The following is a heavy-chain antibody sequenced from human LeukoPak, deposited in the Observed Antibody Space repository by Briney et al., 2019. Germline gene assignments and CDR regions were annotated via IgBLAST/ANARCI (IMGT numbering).Heavy chain of an antibody. J-gene: IGHJ4*02. D-gene: IGHD1-26*01. CDR3: ARWVVGATMGFDY. Sequence: EASVKVSCKASGGTFSSYAINWVRQATGQGLEWMGWMNPNSGNTGYAQKFQGRVTMTRNTSISTAYMELSSLRPEDTAVYYCARWVVGATMGFDYWGQGTLVTVSS. V-gene: IGHV1-8*02. CDR1: GGTFSSYA. CDR2: MNPNSGNT.